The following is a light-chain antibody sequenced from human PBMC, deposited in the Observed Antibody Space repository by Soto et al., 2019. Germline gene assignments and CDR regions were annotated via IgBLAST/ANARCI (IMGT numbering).Light chain of an antibody. CDR1: ISNIGSNT. V-gene: IGLV1-44*01. CDR3: AAWDDSLNGPNYV. Sequence: QSVLTQPPSASGTPGQRVTISCSGSISNIGSNTVNWYQQLPGTAPKLLIYRNNQRPSGVPDRFSGSKSGTSASLAISGLQSEDEADYYCAAWDDSLNGPNYVFGAGTKVTVL. J-gene: IGLJ1*01. CDR2: RNN.